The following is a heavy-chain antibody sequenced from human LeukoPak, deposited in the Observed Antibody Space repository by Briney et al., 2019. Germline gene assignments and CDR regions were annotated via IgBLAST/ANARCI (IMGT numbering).Heavy chain of an antibody. CDR3: AKGQGYNYGDSIDY. CDR1: GFTFNNYA. D-gene: IGHD5-18*01. Sequence: GSLRLSCAASGFTFNNYAMTWVRQAPGKGLEWVSVINGGSGNSYYADSVKGRFTVSRDNSKNTLYLQMNSLRDEDTAVYYCAKGQGYNYGDSIDYWGQGTLVTVSS. J-gene: IGHJ4*02. V-gene: IGHV3-23*01. CDR2: INGGSGNS.